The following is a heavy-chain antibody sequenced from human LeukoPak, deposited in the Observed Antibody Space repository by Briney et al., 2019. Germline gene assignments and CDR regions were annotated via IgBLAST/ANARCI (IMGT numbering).Heavy chain of an antibody. J-gene: IGHJ4*02. V-gene: IGHV3-7*01. CDR2: IKPDGSEK. CDR3: ARGWGDTYSSSRNYFDS. D-gene: IGHD6-13*01. Sequence: GGSLRLSCVVSGFTFSNYWMSWVRQAPGKGLEWVANIKPDGSEKYYVDSVRGRFTFSRDNAKNSLYLQMNSLRAEDTAVYYCARGWGDTYSSSRNYFDSWGQGTLVTVSS. CDR1: GFTFSNYW.